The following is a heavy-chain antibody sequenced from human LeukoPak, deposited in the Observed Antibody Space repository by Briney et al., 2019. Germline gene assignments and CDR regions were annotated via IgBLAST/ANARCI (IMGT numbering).Heavy chain of an antibody. J-gene: IGHJ4*02. D-gene: IGHD6-6*01. CDR2: IYYSGST. CDR3: ARHPPGTIAARPDY. Sequence: SETLSLTCTVSGGSISSSSYYWGWIRQPPGKGLEWIGSIYYSGSTYYNPSLKSRVTISVDTSKNQFSLKLSSVTAADTAVYYCARHPPGTIAARPDYWGQGTLVTVSS. CDR1: GGSISSSSYY. V-gene: IGHV4-39*01.